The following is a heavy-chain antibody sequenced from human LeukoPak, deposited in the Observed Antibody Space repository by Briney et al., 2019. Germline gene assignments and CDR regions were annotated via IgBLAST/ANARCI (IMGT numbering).Heavy chain of an antibody. D-gene: IGHD6-25*01. CDR3: ARVDAAVLYY. CDR2: IYSGGST. Sequence: PGGSLRLSCAASGFTVSSNYMSWVRQAPGKGLEWVSVIYSGGSTYHADSVKGRFTISRDNSKNTLYLQMNSLRAEDTAVYYCARVDAAVLYYWGQGTLVTVSS. J-gene: IGHJ4*02. CDR1: GFTVSSNY. V-gene: IGHV3-53*01.